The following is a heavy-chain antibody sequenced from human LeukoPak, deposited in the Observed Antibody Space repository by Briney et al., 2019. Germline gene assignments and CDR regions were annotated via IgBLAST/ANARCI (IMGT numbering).Heavy chain of an antibody. D-gene: IGHD6-13*01. J-gene: IGHJ4*02. CDR1: GFTFSSYW. Sequence: GGSLRLSCAASGFTFSSYWMHWVRQAPGKGLVWVSRINSDGSSTTYADSVKGRFTISRDNAKNTVYLQMNSLRAEDTAVYYCARGSSSWNHFDYWGQGTLVTVSS. CDR3: ARGSSSWNHFDY. CDR2: INSDGSST. V-gene: IGHV3-74*01.